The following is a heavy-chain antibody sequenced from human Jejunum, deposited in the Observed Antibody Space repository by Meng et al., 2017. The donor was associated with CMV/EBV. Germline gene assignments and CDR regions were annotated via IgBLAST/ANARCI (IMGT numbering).Heavy chain of an antibody. J-gene: IGHJ6*02. CDR3: ANQMPWNYYYGMDL. CDR1: EFSFSSHT. Sequence: SEFSFSSHTMSWVRQAPGKGLEWVASISTTSTYIYYTDPVKGRFTISRDNAKNSLYLQMNSLRVEDTAVYYCANQMPWNYYYGMDLWGQGTTVTVSS. D-gene: IGHD2-2*01. CDR2: ISTTSTYI. V-gene: IGHV3-21*01.